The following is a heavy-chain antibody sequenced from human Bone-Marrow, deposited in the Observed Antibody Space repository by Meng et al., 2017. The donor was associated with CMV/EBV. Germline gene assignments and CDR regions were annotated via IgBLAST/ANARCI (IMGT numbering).Heavy chain of an antibody. CDR2: VNPSRGDT. J-gene: IGHJ1*01. D-gene: IGHD2-2*01. CDR1: GFTFSDYY. CDR3: ARIIVVGGSTFLDN. Sequence: ASVKVSCKASGFTFSDYYMHWIRQAPGQGLEWMGRVNPSRGDTNSAENFQGRITMTRDTSIHTAFMELGRLTSDDTAMYYCARIIVVGGSTFLDNWGQGTLVTVSS. V-gene: IGHV1-2*02.